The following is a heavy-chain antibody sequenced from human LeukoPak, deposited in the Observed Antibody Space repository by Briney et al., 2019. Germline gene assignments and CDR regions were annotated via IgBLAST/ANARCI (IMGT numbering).Heavy chain of an antibody. CDR1: GFTFSRYT. Sequence: GGSLRLSCAASGFTFSRYTMNWVRQAPGKGLEWVSYISSSGSTKYYADSVRGRFTISRDNAKNSLYLQMNSLRAEDTAVYYCPRGSEWDLLGSCDYWGQGTLVTVSS. D-gene: IGHD1-26*01. CDR2: ISSSGSTK. J-gene: IGHJ4*02. V-gene: IGHV3-48*04. CDR3: PRGSEWDLLGSCDY.